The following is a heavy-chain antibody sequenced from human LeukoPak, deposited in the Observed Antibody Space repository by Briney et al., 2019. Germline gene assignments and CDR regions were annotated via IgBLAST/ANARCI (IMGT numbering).Heavy chain of an antibody. D-gene: IGHD3-3*01. CDR1: GGSISSGGYY. J-gene: IGHJ6*02. V-gene: IGHV4-31*03. Sequence: KSSQTLSLTCTVSGGSISSGGYYWSWIRQHPGKGLEWIGYIYYSGSTYYNPSLKSRVTISVDTSKNQFSLKLSSVTAADTAVYYCARDCDSRWSGYPRLGMDVWGQGTTVTVSS. CDR3: ARDCDSRWSGYPRLGMDV. CDR2: IYYSGST.